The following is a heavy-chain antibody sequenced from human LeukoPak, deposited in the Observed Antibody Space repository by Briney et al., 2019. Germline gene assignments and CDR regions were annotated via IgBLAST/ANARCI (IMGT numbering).Heavy chain of an antibody. CDR3: ARIDDGYNYPY. J-gene: IGHJ4*02. Sequence: PSETLSLTCTVSGGSISSSSYYWGWIRQPPGKGLEWIGSIYYSGSTYYNPSLKSRVTISVDTSKNQFSLKLSSVTAADTAVYYCARIDDGYNYPYWGQGTLVTVSS. D-gene: IGHD5-24*01. V-gene: IGHV4-39*07. CDR2: IYYSGST. CDR1: GGSISSSSYY.